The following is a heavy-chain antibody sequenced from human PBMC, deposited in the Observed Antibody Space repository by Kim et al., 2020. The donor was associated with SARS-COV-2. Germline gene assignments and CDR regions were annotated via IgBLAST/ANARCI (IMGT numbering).Heavy chain of an antibody. J-gene: IGHJ5*02. V-gene: IGHV4-61*01. CDR3: ARDASIPMVRGPPAGFDP. CDR1: GGSVSSGSYY. D-gene: IGHD3-10*01. Sequence: SETLSLTCTVSGGSVSSGSYYWSWIRQPPGKGLEWIGYIYYSGSTNYNPSLKSRVTISVDTSKNQFSLKLSSVTAADTAVYYCARDASIPMVRGPPAGFDPWGQGTLVTVSS. CDR2: IYYSGST.